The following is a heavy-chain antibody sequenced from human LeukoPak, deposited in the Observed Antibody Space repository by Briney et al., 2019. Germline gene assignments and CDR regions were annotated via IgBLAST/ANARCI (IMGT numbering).Heavy chain of an antibody. CDR2: ISAYNGNT. CDR1: GYTFTSYG. V-gene: IGHV1-18*01. J-gene: IGHJ4*02. CDR3: ARRGMARDFDY. Sequence: ASVKVSXKASGYTFTSYGISWVRQAPGQGLEWMGWISAYNGNTNYAQKLQGRVTMTTDTSTSTVYMELRSLRSDDTAVYYCARRGMARDFDYWGQGTLVTVSS. D-gene: IGHD6-13*01.